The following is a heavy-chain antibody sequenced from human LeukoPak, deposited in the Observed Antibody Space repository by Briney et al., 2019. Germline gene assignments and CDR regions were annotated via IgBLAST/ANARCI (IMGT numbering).Heavy chain of an antibody. V-gene: IGHV3-9*03. D-gene: IGHD4-23*01. CDR1: GFTFDDYA. CDR3: AKDIGDGDYGGNYFDY. Sequence: GRSLRLTCAVSGFTFDDYAMHWVRQAPGKGLEWVSGISWNSGSIGYADSVKRRITIIRDNAKNSLYLQMNSLRAEDMALYYCAKDIGDGDYGGNYFDYWGQGTLVTVSS. J-gene: IGHJ4*02. CDR2: ISWNSGSI.